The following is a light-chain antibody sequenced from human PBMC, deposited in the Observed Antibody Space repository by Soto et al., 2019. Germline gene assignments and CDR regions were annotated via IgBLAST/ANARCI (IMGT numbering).Light chain of an antibody. V-gene: IGKV4-1*01. J-gene: IGKJ1*01. CDR2: WAS. CDR3: QQYYSTPWT. CDR1: QSVLYRSNNKNY. Sequence: DIVMTQSPDSLAVSLGERATINCKSSQSVLYRSNNKNYLAWYQHKPGQPPNLLIYWASTRESGVPDRFSGSGSGTDFTLTISSLQPEAVAVYYCQQYYSTPWTFGQGTKVEIK.